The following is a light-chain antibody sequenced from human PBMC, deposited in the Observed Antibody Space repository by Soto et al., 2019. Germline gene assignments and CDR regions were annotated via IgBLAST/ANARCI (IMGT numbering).Light chain of an antibody. J-gene: IGKJ5*01. CDR2: DAS. CDR1: QDIRKY. CDR3: QQYDNLPLI. Sequence: IQMTPSPSSLSASVGDIVTITCQATQDIRKYLNWYQKKPGKDPKLLIYDASSLETGVPSRFSGSGSGTDFNLTISRLQTEDFATYYCQQYDNLPLIFGQGTRLEIK. V-gene: IGKV1-33*01.